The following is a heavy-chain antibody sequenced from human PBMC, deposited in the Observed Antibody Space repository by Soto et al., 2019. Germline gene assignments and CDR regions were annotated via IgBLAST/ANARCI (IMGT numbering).Heavy chain of an antibody. CDR2: IWYDGSNK. CDR3: AAATTWNFHFHY. J-gene: IGHJ4*02. D-gene: IGHD1-7*01. CDR1: GFTISTHG. Sequence: QAQLVESGGGVVQPGTSLRLSCAASGFTISTHGMHWVRQAPGKGLEWLANIWYDGSNKFYAESVTGRFSISKDNSKNTLYLQMSSLRAEDTAVYYCAAATTWNFHFHYWGQGTQVTVSS. V-gene: IGHV3-33*03.